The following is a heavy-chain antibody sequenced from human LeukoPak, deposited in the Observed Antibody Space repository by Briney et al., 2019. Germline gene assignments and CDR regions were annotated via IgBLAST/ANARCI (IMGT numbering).Heavy chain of an antibody. J-gene: IGHJ5*02. CDR1: GGSISSYY. V-gene: IGHV4-59*01. CDR2: ISYSAIT. CDR3: ARGVNWIDP. Sequence: SSETLSLTCTVSGGSISSYYWSWIRQPAGKGLEWIGYISYSAITNYNPALKSRVTISIDTSKNQFSLKLSSVTAADTAVYYCARGVNWIDPWGQGTLVTVSS. D-gene: IGHD6-13*01.